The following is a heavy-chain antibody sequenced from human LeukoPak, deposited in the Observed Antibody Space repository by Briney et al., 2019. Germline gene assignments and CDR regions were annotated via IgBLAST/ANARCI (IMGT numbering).Heavy chain of an antibody. CDR1: GDSVSSXXXX. Sequence: SQTLSLTCAISGDSVSSXXXXXXWIRQSPXXXXXXXXXXXXRSKWYNXYXVSVXXRXTINPDTSKNQFSLQLNSVSPEDTAVYYCARDRRDYGDPDAFDIWGQGTMVTVSS. CDR2: XXXRSKWYN. J-gene: IGHJ3*02. V-gene: IGHV6-1*01. D-gene: IGHD4-17*01. CDR3: ARDRRDYGDPDAFDI.